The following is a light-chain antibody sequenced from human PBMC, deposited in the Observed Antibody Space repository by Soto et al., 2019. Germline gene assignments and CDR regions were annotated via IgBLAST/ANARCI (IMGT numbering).Light chain of an antibody. Sequence: DIHMTPSPSSLSASLGARFTITCRASQSINKYLNWYQQDVGKAPKLLIYAATSLQSGVPSRFSGSGSGTEFTRPISSLQPGDFATYYCQQSYNSPYTFGLGTKLESK. CDR2: AAT. V-gene: IGKV1-39*01. CDR3: QQSYNSPYT. CDR1: QSINKY. J-gene: IGKJ2*01.